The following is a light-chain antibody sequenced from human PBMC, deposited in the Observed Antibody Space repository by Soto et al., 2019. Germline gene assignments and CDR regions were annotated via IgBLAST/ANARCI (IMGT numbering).Light chain of an antibody. J-gene: IGKJ1*01. V-gene: IGKV3-15*01. Sequence: EIVLTQSPGTLSLSPGERATLYCRASQSISNYLAWYQQKPGQAPRLLIYDASNRATGIPARFSGSGSGTEFTLTISRLQSEDFALYFCQQYNNWPWTFSQGTKVDNK. CDR1: QSISNY. CDR2: DAS. CDR3: QQYNNWPWT.